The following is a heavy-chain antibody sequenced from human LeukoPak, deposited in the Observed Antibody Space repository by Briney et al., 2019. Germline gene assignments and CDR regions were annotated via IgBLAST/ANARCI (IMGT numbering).Heavy chain of an antibody. CDR3: ASRSETGDPGYSDY. J-gene: IGHJ4*02. V-gene: IGHV4-38-2*01. D-gene: IGHD7-27*01. CDR2: LYHSGST. CDR1: GYSISSGYY. Sequence: WETLSLTCAVSGYSISSGYYWGWIRQPPGKGLEWSGSLYHSGSTYYNPSLKSRVTISVDTSKNQFFLKLSSVTAADTAVYYCASRSETGDPGYSDYWGQGTLVTVSS.